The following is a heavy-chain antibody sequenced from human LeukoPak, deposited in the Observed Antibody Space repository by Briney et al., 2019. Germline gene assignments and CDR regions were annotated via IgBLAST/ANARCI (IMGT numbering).Heavy chain of an antibody. J-gene: IGHJ4*02. Sequence: PGGSLRLSCAASGFTFSSYAMSGVRQAPGKGREWVSAISGSGGSTYYADSVKGRFTISRDNSKNTLYLQMNSLRAEDTAVYYCAKYDFWRGYNWGQGTLVTVSS. V-gene: IGHV3-23*01. CDR3: AKYDFWRGYN. CDR2: ISGSGGST. CDR1: GFTFSSYA. D-gene: IGHD3-3*01.